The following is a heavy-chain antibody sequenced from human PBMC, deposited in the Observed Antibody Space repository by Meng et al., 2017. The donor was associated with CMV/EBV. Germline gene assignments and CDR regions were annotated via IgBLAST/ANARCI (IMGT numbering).Heavy chain of an antibody. D-gene: IGHD3-3*01. CDR3: ARGGGTIFGVVTNNWFDP. V-gene: IGHV1-69*05. J-gene: IGHJ5*02. CDR1: TVRSYA. CDR2: IIPIFGTA. Sequence: TVRSYAISWVRQATGQGLEWMGGIIPIFGTANYAQKFQGRVTIATDESTSTAYMELSSLRSEDTAVYYCARGGGTIFGVVTNNWFDPWGQGTLVTVSS.